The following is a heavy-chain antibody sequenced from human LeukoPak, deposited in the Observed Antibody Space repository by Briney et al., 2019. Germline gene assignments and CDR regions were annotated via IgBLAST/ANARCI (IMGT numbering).Heavy chain of an antibody. D-gene: IGHD6-19*01. CDR1: GFTFDDYA. J-gene: IGHJ4*02. V-gene: IGHV3-9*01. CDR3: AKDTQPTPGSGWYYFDY. Sequence: GGFLRLSCAASGFTFDDYAMHWVRQAPGKGLEWVSGISWNSGSIGYADSVKGRFTISRDNAKNSLYLQMNSPRAEDTALYYCAKDTQPTPGSGWYYFDYWGQGTLVTVSS. CDR2: ISWNSGSI.